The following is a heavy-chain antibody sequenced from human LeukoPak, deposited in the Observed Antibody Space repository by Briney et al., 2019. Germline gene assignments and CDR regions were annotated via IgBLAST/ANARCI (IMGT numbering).Heavy chain of an antibody. CDR2: ISWDGGST. J-gene: IGHJ6*03. D-gene: IGHD4-23*01. Sequence: GGSLRLSCAASGFTFDDYAMHRVRQAPGKGLEWVSLISWDGGSTYYADSVKGRFTISRDNSKNSLYLQMNSLRAEDTALYYCAKDEAPRWYYYYIDVWGNGTTVTVSS. V-gene: IGHV3-43D*04. CDR3: AKDEAPRWYYYYIDV. CDR1: GFTFDDYA.